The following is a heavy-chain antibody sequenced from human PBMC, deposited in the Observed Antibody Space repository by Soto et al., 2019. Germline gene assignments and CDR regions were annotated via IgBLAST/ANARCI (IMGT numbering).Heavy chain of an antibody. CDR3: ARDVRGPAGGFDH. Sequence: PXETLALTCTVSGGSISSGGYYWSWIRQHPGKGLEWIGYIYYSGSTYYNPSLKSRVTISVDTSKNQFSLKLSSVTAADTAVYYCARDVRGPAGGFDHWGQGHLVTVSS. D-gene: IGHD6-25*01. CDR1: GGSISSGGYY. CDR2: IYYSGST. V-gene: IGHV4-31*03. J-gene: IGHJ5*02.